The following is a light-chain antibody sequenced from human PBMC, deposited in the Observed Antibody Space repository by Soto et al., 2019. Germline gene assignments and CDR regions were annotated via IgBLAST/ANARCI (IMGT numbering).Light chain of an antibody. Sequence: QSVLTQPPSASGTLGQRVTISCSGSSSNIGRNTVNWYQQLPGTAPKLLIYSINQRPSGVPDRFSGSKSGTSASLAISGLQSEDEADYYCAAWDDSLNGRGVFGGGTKLTVL. J-gene: IGLJ3*02. CDR3: AAWDDSLNGRGV. V-gene: IGLV1-44*01. CDR2: SIN. CDR1: SSNIGRNT.